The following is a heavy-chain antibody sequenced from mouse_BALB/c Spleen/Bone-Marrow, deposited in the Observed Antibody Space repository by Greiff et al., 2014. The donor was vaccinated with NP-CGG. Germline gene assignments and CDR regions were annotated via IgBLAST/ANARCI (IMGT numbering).Heavy chain of an antibody. CDR3: ARTILGYYSDY. Sequence: EVQLQQSGPEPVKPGASVKMSCKASGYTFTSYVMHWVKQKPGQGLEWIGYIHPYNDGTKYNERFKGKATLTSDKSSSTAYMELSSLTSEDSAVYYCARTILGYYSDYRGQGTTLTVSS. D-gene: IGHD2-10*02. CDR1: GYTFTSYV. CDR2: IHPYNDGT. V-gene: IGHV1-14*01. J-gene: IGHJ2*01.